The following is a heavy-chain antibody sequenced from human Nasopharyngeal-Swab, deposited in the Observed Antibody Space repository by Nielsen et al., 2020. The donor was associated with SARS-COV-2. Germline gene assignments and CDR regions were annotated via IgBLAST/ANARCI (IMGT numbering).Heavy chain of an antibody. CDR2: IYPGDSDT. Sequence: VRQMPGTGLVWRGSIYPGDSDTRYSPSFQGQVTISADKSISTAYLQWSSLKASDTAMYYFARRGALGSSGWSQSLYYYYGMDVWGQGTTVTVSS. CDR3: ARRGALGSSGWSQSLYYYYGMDV. J-gene: IGHJ6*02. V-gene: IGHV5-51*01. D-gene: IGHD6-19*01.